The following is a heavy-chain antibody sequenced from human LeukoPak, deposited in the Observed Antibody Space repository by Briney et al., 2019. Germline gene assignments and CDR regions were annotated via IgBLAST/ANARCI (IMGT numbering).Heavy chain of an antibody. J-gene: IGHJ4*02. V-gene: IGHV4-39*01. CDR3: ARYVVSGAGKYYFDY. Sequence: SETLSLTCTVSGGSISSNNYYWSRIRQPPGREMEWIASINYGGTTNYNPSLKSRVTISVDTSKNQFSLRLSSVTAADTALYLCARYVVSGAGKYYFDYWGQGSLVTVSS. CDR2: INYGGTT. D-gene: IGHD3-10*01. CDR1: GGSISSNNYY.